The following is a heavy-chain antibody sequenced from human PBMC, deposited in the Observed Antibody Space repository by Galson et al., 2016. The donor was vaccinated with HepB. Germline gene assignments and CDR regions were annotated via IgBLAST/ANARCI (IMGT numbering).Heavy chain of an antibody. CDR3: AFGAWLDY. CDR1: GFAFSTSW. CDR2: IKKDGSET. J-gene: IGHJ4*02. Sequence: SLRLSCAVSGFAFSTSWVTWVRQAPGKGLEYLANIKKDGSETHYADSVRGRFTISRDNARNSLFLQMSTLRAEDTAVYYCAFGAWLDYWGQGTLVTVSS. V-gene: IGHV3-7*01. D-gene: IGHD2-21*02.